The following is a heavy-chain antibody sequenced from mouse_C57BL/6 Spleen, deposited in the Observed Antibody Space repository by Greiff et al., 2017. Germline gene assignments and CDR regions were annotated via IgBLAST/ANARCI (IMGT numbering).Heavy chain of an antibody. D-gene: IGHD1-1*01. CDR3: TRGDYGSSRFAY. V-gene: IGHV1-15*01. CDR2: IDPETGGT. J-gene: IGHJ3*01. CDR1: GYTFTDYE. Sequence: VQLQQSGAELVRPGASVTLSCKASGYTFTDYEMHWVKQTPVHGLEWIGAIDPETGGTAYNEKFKGKAILTADKSSSTACMQIRSLTSEDSAVYYCTRGDYGSSRFAYWGQGTPVTVSA.